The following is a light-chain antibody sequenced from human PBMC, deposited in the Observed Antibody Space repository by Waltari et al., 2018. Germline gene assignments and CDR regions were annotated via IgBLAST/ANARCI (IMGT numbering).Light chain of an antibody. CDR2: KAT. J-gene: IGLJ2*01. V-gene: IGLV3-25*03. Sequence: SYELTQPPSVSVSPGQTARITCSGDALPNRYASWYQQKPGRAPILLIYKATGRPSRIPARFSGSTSGTTVTLTITGVQAEDEADYYCQSTDSSAVYVVFGGGTKLTVL. CDR3: QSTDSSAVYVV. CDR1: ALPNRY.